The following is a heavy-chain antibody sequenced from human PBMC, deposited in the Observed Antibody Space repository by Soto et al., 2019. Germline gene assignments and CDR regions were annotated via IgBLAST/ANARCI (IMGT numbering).Heavy chain of an antibody. CDR1: GFTFSSYS. CDR3: AIHHYSGMDV. Sequence: GGSLRPSCAASGFTFSSYSMNWVRQAPGKGLEWLSYISSSSSTIYYADSVKGRFTMSRDNAKNSLYLQMNSLRAEDTAVYYCAIHHYSGMDVWGQGTTVTVSS. J-gene: IGHJ6*02. CDR2: ISSSSSTI. D-gene: IGHD2-21*01. V-gene: IGHV3-48*01.